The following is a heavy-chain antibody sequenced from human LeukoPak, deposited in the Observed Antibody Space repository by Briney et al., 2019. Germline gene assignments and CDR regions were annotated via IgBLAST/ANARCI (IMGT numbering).Heavy chain of an antibody. CDR1: GGSFSGYY. CDR2: MNPSGST. D-gene: IGHD3-22*01. J-gene: IGHJ6*03. Sequence: PSETLSFTCAVYGGSFSGYYWTWVRHTPEKGLEWIGEMNPSGSTNYNPSLKSRVTISVDRSKNQFSLKLSSVTAADTAVYYCARGRQAVTMIVVVMTAVSYYLDVWGKGTTVTVS. CDR3: ARGRQAVTMIVVVMTAVSYYLDV. V-gene: IGHV4-34*01.